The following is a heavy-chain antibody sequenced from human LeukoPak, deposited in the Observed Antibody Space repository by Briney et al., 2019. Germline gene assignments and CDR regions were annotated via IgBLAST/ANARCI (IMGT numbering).Heavy chain of an antibody. CDR2: INPNSGGT. CDR1: GYTFTGYL. Sequence: ASVKVPCKASGYTFTGYLIHRVRQAPGQGLEWMGWINPNSGGTNYAQKFQGRVTMTRDTSISTAYMELSRLTSDDTAVYYCAREYYSIGDYWGQGALVTVSS. CDR3: AREYYSIGDY. V-gene: IGHV1-2*02. J-gene: IGHJ4*02. D-gene: IGHD2-21*01.